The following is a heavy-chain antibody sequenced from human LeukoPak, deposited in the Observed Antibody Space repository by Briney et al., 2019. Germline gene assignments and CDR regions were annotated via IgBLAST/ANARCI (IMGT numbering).Heavy chain of an antibody. J-gene: IGHJ1*01. CDR2: ISYDGSNK. CDR1: GFTFSSYA. Sequence: GGSLRLSCAASGFTFSSYAMHWVRQAPGKGLEWVAVISYDGSNKYYADSVKGRFTISRDNAKNSLYLQMNSLRAEDTAVYYCATYSSSNGREFQYWGQGTLVTVSS. V-gene: IGHV3-30-3*01. CDR3: ATYSSSNGREFQY. D-gene: IGHD2-2*01.